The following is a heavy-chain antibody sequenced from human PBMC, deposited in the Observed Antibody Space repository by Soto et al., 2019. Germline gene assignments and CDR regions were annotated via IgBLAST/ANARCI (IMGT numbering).Heavy chain of an antibody. CDR3: AKERDVVVVAAPFDY. CDR2: ISYDGSNK. J-gene: IGHJ4*02. CDR1: GFTFSSYG. D-gene: IGHD2-15*01. Sequence: QVQLVESGGGVVQPGRSLRLSCAASGFTFSSYGMHWVRQAPGKGLEWVAVISYDGSNKYYADSVKGRFTISRDNSKNALYLQMNSLRAEATAVYYCAKERDVVVVAAPFDYWGQGTLVTVSS. V-gene: IGHV3-30*18.